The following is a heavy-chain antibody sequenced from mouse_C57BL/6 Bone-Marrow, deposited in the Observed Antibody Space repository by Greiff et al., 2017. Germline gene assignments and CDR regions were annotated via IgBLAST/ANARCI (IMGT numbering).Heavy chain of an antibody. CDR3: ASYYDAMDY. V-gene: IGHV2-2*01. Sequence: QVQLKESGPGLVQPLQSLSITCTVSGFSLTSYGVHWVRQSPGKGLEWLGVIWSGGSTYYNAAFISRLSISKDNSKSQVFFKMNSLQADDTAIFYCASYYDAMDYWGQGTSVTVSS. J-gene: IGHJ4*01. CDR1: GFSLTSYG. CDR2: IWSGGST.